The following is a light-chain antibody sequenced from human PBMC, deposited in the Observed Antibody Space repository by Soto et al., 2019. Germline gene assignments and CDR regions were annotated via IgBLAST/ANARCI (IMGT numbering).Light chain of an antibody. CDR1: ETGGGY. Sequence: DIQMTPSPSSLSASAGDRVTITCRASETGGGYLNWYRQKPGKAPALLLYAASTLQSGVPSRCSGAGSGTEFTLPISALQSEDVATYFCQQTFGTPRTFGQGTKVDIK. CDR3: QQTFGTPRT. CDR2: AAS. V-gene: IGKV1-39*01. J-gene: IGKJ1*01.